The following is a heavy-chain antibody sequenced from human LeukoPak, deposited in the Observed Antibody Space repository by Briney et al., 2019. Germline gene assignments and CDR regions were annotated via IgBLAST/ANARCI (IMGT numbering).Heavy chain of an antibody. CDR1: GGSISSSGYY. V-gene: IGHV4-39*01. D-gene: IGHD2-21*01. J-gene: IGHJ4*02. CDR3: ARLLRWVYYFDS. Sequence: SETLSLTCTVSGGSISSSGYYWDWIRQPPGKGLEWIGSIYYSGSTYYNPSLTSRVTISVDTSKNQFSLKLSSVTAADTAVYYCARLLRWVYYFDSWGQGTLVTVSS. CDR2: IYYSGST.